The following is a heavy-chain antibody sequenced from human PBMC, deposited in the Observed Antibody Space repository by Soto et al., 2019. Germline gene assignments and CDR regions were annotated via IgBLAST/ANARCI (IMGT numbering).Heavy chain of an antibody. CDR1: GGTVCIYA. CDR2: IIPIFGTA. Sequence: ASAKISCTSSGGTVCIYAITGVRKAPGQGLEWMGGIIPIFGTANYAQKFQGRVTITADESTSTAYMELSSLRSEDTAVYYCARPYRSGWNVYYYGMDVWVQVTTVTVS. CDR3: ARPYRSGWNVYYYGMDV. J-gene: IGHJ6*02. V-gene: IGHV1-69*13. D-gene: IGHD6-19*01.